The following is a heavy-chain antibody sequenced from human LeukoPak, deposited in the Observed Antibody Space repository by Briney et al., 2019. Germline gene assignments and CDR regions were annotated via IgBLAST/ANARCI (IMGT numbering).Heavy chain of an antibody. J-gene: IGHJ6*02. CDR3: ASSRHVSRQLPLSYYYYGMDV. CDR2: IYYSGST. V-gene: IGHV4-59*01. D-gene: IGHD6-6*01. Sequence: SETLSLTCAVYGGSFSDYYWSWIRQPPGKGLEWIGYIYYSGSTNYNPSLKSRVTISVDTSKNQFSLKLSSVTAADTAVYYCASSRHVSRQLPLSYYYYGMDVWGQGTTVTVSS. CDR1: GGSFSDYY.